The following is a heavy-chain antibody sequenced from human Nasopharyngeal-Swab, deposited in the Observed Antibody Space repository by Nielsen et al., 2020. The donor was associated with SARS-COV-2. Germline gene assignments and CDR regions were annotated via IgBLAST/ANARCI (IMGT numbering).Heavy chain of an antibody. CDR1: GFTFSSYA. D-gene: IGHD2-2*01. V-gene: IGHV3-23*01. Sequence: GGSLRLSCAASGFTFSSYAMSWVRQAPGKGLEWVSTISSSVSSTYYADSVKGRFTISRDNSKNTLYLQMNSLRVEDTAVHYCAKWLSTRSLDYWGQGTLVTVSS. CDR3: AKWLSTRSLDY. CDR2: ISSSVSST. J-gene: IGHJ4*02.